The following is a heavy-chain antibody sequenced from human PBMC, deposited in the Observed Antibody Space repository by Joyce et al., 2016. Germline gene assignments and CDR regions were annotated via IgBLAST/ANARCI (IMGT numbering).Heavy chain of an antibody. J-gene: IGHJ4*02. D-gene: IGHD6-19*01. Sequence: EVQLVESGGGLIQPGGSLHLSCVASGFTVSGNYMYWVRQAPGKRLEGVSVLYESGGADYADSVNGRFTISRDKSRNTLHLQMNSLRAEDTALYYCASQGSGWYDGDYWGQGTLVTVSS. V-gene: IGHV3-53*01. CDR3: ASQGSGWYDGDY. CDR1: GFTVSGNY. CDR2: LYESGGA.